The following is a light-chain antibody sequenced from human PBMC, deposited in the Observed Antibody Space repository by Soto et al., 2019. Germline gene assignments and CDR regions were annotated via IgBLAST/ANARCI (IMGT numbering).Light chain of an antibody. CDR1: SSNIGAGYV. Sequence: QSVLTQPPSVSGAPGQRVTISGTGSSSNIGAGYVVHWYQQRPGTAPKLLIYGNSNRPSGVPDRFSGSKSGTSASLAITGLQAEDEADYYCQSYDSSLSGVVFGGGTKVTVL. CDR2: GNS. V-gene: IGLV1-40*01. J-gene: IGLJ2*01. CDR3: QSYDSSLSGVV.